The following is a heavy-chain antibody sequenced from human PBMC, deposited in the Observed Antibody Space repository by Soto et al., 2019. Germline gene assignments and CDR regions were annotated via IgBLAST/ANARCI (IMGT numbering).Heavy chain of an antibody. CDR2: IIPIFGTA. Sequence: GASVKVSCKASGGTFSSYAISWVRQAPGQGLEWMGGIIPIFGTANYAQKFQGRVTITADESTSTAYMELSSLRSEDTAVYYCASEDIVVVPAAAPRYWWYFDLCGRGTLVTVSS. CDR3: ASEDIVVVPAAAPRYWWYFDL. CDR1: GGTFSSYA. D-gene: IGHD2-2*01. J-gene: IGHJ2*01. V-gene: IGHV1-69*13.